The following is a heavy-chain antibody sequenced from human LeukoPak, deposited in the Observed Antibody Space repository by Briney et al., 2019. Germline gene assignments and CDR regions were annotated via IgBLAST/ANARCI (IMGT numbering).Heavy chain of an antibody. D-gene: IGHD3-16*02. CDR3: AKDITSVSFWAFDI. Sequence: HPGGSLRLSCAASGFTFDDYAMHWVRQAPGKGLEWVSGISWNSGSIGYADSVKGRFTISRDNAKNSLYLQMNSLRAEDTALYYCAKDITSVSFWAFDIWGQGTMVTVSS. CDR1: GFTFDDYA. CDR2: ISWNSGSI. V-gene: IGHV3-9*01. J-gene: IGHJ3*02.